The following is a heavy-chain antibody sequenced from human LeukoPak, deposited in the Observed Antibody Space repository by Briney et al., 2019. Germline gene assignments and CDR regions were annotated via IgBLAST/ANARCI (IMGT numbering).Heavy chain of an antibody. V-gene: IGHV3-23*01. D-gene: IGHD3-3*01. CDR2: ISGSGGST. CDR1: GFTFSSYA. CDR3: AKEDGFWSGYSYFDY. J-gene: IGHJ4*02. Sequence: GGSLRLSCAASGFTFSSYAMSWVRQAPGKGLEWVSAISGSGGSTHYADSVKGRFTISRDNSKNTLYLQMNSLRAEGTAVYYCAKEDGFWSGYSYFDYWGQGTLVTVSS.